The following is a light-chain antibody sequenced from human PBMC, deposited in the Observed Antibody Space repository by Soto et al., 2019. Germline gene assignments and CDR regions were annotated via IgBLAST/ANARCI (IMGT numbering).Light chain of an antibody. J-gene: IGLJ1*01. CDR2: TSN. Sequence: QSVLTQPPSASGTPGQRVTISCSGSNSNIGNNKVNWYQQLPGTASKLLIYTSNQRPSGVPDRFSGSKSRTSASLAISGLQSEDEADYYCATWDDSLHGYVFGTGTKLTVL. CDR1: NSNIGNNK. CDR3: ATWDDSLHGYV. V-gene: IGLV1-44*01.